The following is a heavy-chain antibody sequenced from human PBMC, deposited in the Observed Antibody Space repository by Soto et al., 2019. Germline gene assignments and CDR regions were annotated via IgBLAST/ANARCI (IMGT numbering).Heavy chain of an antibody. D-gene: IGHD3-10*01. Sequence: SETLSLTCTVSGGSISSGGYYWSWIRQHPGKGLEWIGYIYYSGSTYYNPSLKSRVTISVDTSKNQFSLKLSSVTAADTAVYYCARVQVTMVRGVLGNWFDPWGQGTLVTVSS. V-gene: IGHV4-31*03. CDR1: GGSISSGGYY. CDR2: IYYSGST. J-gene: IGHJ5*02. CDR3: ARVQVTMVRGVLGNWFDP.